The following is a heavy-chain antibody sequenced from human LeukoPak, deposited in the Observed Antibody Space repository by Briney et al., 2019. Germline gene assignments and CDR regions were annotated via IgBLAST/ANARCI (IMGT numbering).Heavy chain of an antibody. CDR3: ARRRGAGDTSRNWFDP. CDR2: VNPNSGNS. D-gene: IGHD6-13*01. V-gene: IGHV1-8*01. Sequence: ASVKVSCKASGYTFTSHDINWVRQATGQGLEWMGWVNPNSGNSASAQKFQGRVTMTRGTSINTVYMELSSLTSEDTAVYHCARRRGAGDTSRNWFDPWGQGTLVIVSS. J-gene: IGHJ5*02. CDR1: GYTFTSHD.